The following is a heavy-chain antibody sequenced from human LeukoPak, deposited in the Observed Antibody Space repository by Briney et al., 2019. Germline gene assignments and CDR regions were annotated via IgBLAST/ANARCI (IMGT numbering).Heavy chain of an antibody. Sequence: GRSLRLSCAASGFTFDDYAMHWVRQAPGKGLEWVSGISWASGSIGYADSVKGRFTISRDNAKNSLYLRMNSLRAEDTALYYCAKGGAAAPGFYYGMDVWGQGTTVTVSS. CDR1: GFTFDDYA. J-gene: IGHJ6*02. CDR2: ISWASGSI. CDR3: AKGGAAAPGFYYGMDV. V-gene: IGHV3-9*01. D-gene: IGHD2-2*01.